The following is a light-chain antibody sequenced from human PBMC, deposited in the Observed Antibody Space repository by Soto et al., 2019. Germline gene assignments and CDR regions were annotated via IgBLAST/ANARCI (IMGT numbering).Light chain of an antibody. Sequence: EIVLTQSPGTLSLSPGERATLSFRASQSVSSNYVAWYQQKPGQAPRLLIYGASSRATGIPDRFSGSGSGTDFTLTISRLETEDFAVYYCQQYGSSPRTFGQGTKVDIK. CDR3: QQYGSSPRT. CDR1: QSVSSNY. CDR2: GAS. J-gene: IGKJ1*01. V-gene: IGKV3-20*01.